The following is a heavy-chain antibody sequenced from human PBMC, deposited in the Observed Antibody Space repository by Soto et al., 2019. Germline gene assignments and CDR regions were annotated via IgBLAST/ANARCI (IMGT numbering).Heavy chain of an antibody. CDR3: ARCRITTVTIDY. D-gene: IGHD4-17*01. Sequence: QVQLQQWGAGLLKPSETLSLTCAVYGGSFSGYYWSWILQPPGKGLEWIGEINHSGITNYNPSLKSRVTISVDTSKNQFSLKLSSVTAADTAVYYCARCRITTVTIDYWGQGTLVTVSS. V-gene: IGHV4-34*01. J-gene: IGHJ4*02. CDR1: GGSFSGYY. CDR2: INHSGIT.